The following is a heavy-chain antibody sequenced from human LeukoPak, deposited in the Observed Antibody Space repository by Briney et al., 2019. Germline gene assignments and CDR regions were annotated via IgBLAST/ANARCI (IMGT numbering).Heavy chain of an antibody. V-gene: IGHV1-69*13. CDR2: IIPIFGTA. D-gene: IGHD4-17*01. J-gene: IGHJ3*02. CDR3: ARIENDYGDSDAFDI. Sequence: SVKVSCKASGGTFSSYAISWVRQAPGQGLEWMGGIIPIFGTANYAQKFQGRVTITADESTSTAYMELSSLRSEDTAVYYCARIENDYGDSDAFDIWGQGTMVTVSS. CDR1: GGTFSSYA.